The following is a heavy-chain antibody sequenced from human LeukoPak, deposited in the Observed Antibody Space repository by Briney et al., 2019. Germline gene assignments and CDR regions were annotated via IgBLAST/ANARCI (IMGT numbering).Heavy chain of an antibody. CDR1: GFTFNNYA. CDR3: ARSLQYFDYFYFDY. J-gene: IGHJ4*02. CDR2: VSYDGSNK. D-gene: IGHD3-9*01. Sequence: GRSLRLSCAASGFTFNNYAMHWVRQAPGKGLEWMASVSYDGSNKFYADSVKGRLTISGDNSENTLYLQMDSLRTEDTAIFYCARSLQYFDYFYFDYWGQGTLVTVSS. V-gene: IGHV3-30*04.